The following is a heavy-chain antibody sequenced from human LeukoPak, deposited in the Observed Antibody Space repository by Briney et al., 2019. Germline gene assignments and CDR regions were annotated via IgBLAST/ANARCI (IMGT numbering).Heavy chain of an antibody. CDR3: ARDLSRSPAWYDR. CDR1: GYTFTGYY. D-gene: IGHD3-9*01. CDR2: INPNSGGT. V-gene: IGHV1-2*06. Sequence: ASVKVSCKASGYTFTGYYMHWVRQAPGQGLEWMGRINPNSGGTNYAQKFQGRVTMTRDTSISTAYMELSRLRSADTAVYYCARDLSRSPAWYDRWGQGTLVTVSS. J-gene: IGHJ5*02.